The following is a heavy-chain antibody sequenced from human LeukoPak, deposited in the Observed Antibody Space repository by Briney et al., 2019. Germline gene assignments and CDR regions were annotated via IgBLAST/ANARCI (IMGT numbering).Heavy chain of an antibody. J-gene: IGHJ5*02. CDR2: ISAYNGNT. Sequence: VASVKVSCKASGYTFTSYGIRWVRQAPGQGLEWMGWISAYNGNTNYAQKLQGRVTMTTDTSTSTAYMELRSLRSDDTAVYYCARAYYDNSWFDPWGQGTLVTVSS. V-gene: IGHV1-18*01. CDR1: GYTFTSYG. D-gene: IGHD3-22*01. CDR3: ARAYYDNSWFDP.